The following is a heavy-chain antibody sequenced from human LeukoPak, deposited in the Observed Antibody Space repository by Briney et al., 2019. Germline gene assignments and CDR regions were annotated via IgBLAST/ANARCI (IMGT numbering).Heavy chain of an antibody. Sequence: GASVKVSCKASGYTFTGYYMHWVRQAPGQGLEWKGWINPNSGGTNYAQKFQGWVTMTRDTSISTAYMELSRLRSDDTAVYYCARDLTADYGMDVWGQGTTVTVSS. CDR3: ARDLTADYGMDV. V-gene: IGHV1-2*04. CDR1: GYTFTGYY. J-gene: IGHJ6*02. CDR2: INPNSGGT.